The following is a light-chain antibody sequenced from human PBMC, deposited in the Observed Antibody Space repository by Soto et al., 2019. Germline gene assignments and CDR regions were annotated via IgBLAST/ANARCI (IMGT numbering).Light chain of an antibody. CDR1: TGAVTNGHY. CDR2: DTT. J-gene: IGLJ1*01. Sequence: QAVVTREPSLTVSPGGKVTLTCGSSTGAVTNGHYPYWFQQKPGQAPRTLIYDTTNRHSWTPARFSGSLLGGKAALTLSGAQPEDEAEYYCLLSYNGPYVFGTGTKVTVL. CDR3: LLSYNGPYV. V-gene: IGLV7-46*01.